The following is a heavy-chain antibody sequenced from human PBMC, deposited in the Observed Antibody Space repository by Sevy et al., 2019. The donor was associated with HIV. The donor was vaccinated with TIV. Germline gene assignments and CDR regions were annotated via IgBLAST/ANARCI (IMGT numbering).Heavy chain of an antibody. Sequence: GGSLRLSCGASGFTFSSYWMHWVRQAPGKGLVWVSRINSDGSSTSYADSVKGRFTISRDNAKNTLYLQMNSLRAEDTAVYYCARDPTVTIFGVVHDNWFDPWGQGTLVTVSS. CDR1: GFTFSSYW. CDR2: INSDGSST. V-gene: IGHV3-74*01. CDR3: ARDPTVTIFGVVHDNWFDP. J-gene: IGHJ5*02. D-gene: IGHD3-3*01.